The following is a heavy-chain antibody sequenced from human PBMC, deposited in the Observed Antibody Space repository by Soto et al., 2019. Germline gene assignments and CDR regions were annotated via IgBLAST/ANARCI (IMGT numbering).Heavy chain of an antibody. CDR1: GFTFSGYA. V-gene: IGHV3-23*01. D-gene: IGHD6-13*01. CDR3: AQDLGSSWYHYNSFAP. Sequence: PGGSLRLSCAASGFTFSGYAMSWVRQAPGKGLEWVSAIGSGSPFYADSVKGRFTISRDNANSMLYLQMNGLRADDTAVYFCAQDLGSSWYHYNSFAPGGQGTLVTVSS. J-gene: IGHJ5*02. CDR2: IGSGSP.